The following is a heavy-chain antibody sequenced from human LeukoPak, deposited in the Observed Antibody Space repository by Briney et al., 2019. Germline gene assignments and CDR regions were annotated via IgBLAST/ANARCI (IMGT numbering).Heavy chain of an antibody. CDR3: ATLYYDYVWGSYRRAPAAPYYYYYMDV. Sequence: SVKVSCKASGGTFSSYAISWVRQAPGQGLEWMGGIIPIFGTANCAQKFQGRVTITADKSTSTAYMELSSLRSEDTAVYYCATLYYDYVWGSYRRAPAAPYYYYYMDVWGKGTTVTISS. CDR1: GGTFSSYA. V-gene: IGHV1-69*06. D-gene: IGHD3-16*02. J-gene: IGHJ6*03. CDR2: IIPIFGTA.